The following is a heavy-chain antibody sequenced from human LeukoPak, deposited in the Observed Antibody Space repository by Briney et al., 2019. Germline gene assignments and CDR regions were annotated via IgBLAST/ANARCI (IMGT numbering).Heavy chain of an antibody. D-gene: IGHD3-22*01. J-gene: IGHJ3*02. Sequence: SETLSLTCTVSGGSISSSSYYWGWIRQPPGKGLEWIGSIYYSGSTYYNPSLKSRVTISVDTSKNQFSLKLSSVTAADTAVYYCARIKTDSSGYPDHDAFDIWGQGTMVTVSS. CDR3: ARIKTDSSGYPDHDAFDI. V-gene: IGHV4-39*07. CDR1: GGSISSSSYY. CDR2: IYYSGST.